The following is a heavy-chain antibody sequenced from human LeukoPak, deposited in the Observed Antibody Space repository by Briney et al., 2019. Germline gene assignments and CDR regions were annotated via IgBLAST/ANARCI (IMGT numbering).Heavy chain of an antibody. CDR3: ARGGNWLDY. J-gene: IGHJ4*02. Sequence: GGSLRLSCAVSGFTFSSFWMSWVRQGPGKGLEWVANMKQDGSENSYVDSVKGRFTISRDNARNSVYLQMNSLRADDTAVYYCARGGNWLDYWGQGTLVTVSS. D-gene: IGHD1-1*01. V-gene: IGHV3-7*01. CDR1: GFTFSSFW. CDR2: MKQDGSEN.